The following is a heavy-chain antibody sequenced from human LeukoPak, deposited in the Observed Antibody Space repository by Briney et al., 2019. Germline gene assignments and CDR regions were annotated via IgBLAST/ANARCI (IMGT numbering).Heavy chain of an antibody. CDR3: ARGQSVEMATWTFDY. J-gene: IGHJ4*02. D-gene: IGHD5-24*01. V-gene: IGHV3-9*01. Sequence: GRSLRLSCAASGFTFDDYAMHWVRQAPGKGLEWVSGISWNSGSIGYADSVKGRFTISRDNAKNSLYLQMNSLRAEDTAVYYCARGQSVEMATWTFDYWGQGTLVTVSS. CDR1: GFTFDDYA. CDR2: ISWNSGSI.